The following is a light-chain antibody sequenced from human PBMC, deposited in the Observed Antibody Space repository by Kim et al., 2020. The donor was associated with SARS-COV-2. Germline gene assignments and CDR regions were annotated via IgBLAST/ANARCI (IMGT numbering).Light chain of an antibody. CDR1: QSVSSSY. J-gene: IGKJ1*01. V-gene: IGKV3-20*01. CDR3: HQYGSAPLA. CDR2: GAS. Sequence: EIVLTQSPGTLSLSPGERVTLSCRASQSVSSSYLAWYQQKPGQAPRLLIYGASSRATGIPDRFSGSGSGTDFTLTISRLEPEDFAVYYSHQYGSAPLAFGQGTKVDIK.